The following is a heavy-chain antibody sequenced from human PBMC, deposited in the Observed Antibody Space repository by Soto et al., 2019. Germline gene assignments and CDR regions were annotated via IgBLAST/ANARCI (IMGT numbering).Heavy chain of an antibody. Sequence: PSETLSLTCTVSSGSISSYYWSWIRQPPGKGLEWIGYIYYSGSTNYNPSLKSRVTISVDTSKNQFSLKLSSVTAADTAVYYCAREGYEYYYYYMDVWGKGTTVTVSS. V-gene: IGHV4-59*01. CDR2: IYYSGST. J-gene: IGHJ6*03. D-gene: IGHD3-3*01. CDR1: SGSISSYY. CDR3: AREGYEYYYYYMDV.